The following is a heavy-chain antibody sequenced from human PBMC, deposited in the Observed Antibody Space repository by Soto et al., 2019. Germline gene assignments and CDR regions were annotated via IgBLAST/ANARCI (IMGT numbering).Heavy chain of an antibody. Sequence: QVQLVQSGAEVKKPGSSVKVSCKASGGTFSSYAISWVRQAPGQGLEWMGGIIPIFGTANYAQKFQGRVTITADESTSTAYMELSSLRSEDTAVCYCARRGDYYGSGTVYYYGMDVWGQGTTVTVSS. CDR1: GGTFSSYA. CDR3: ARRGDYYGSGTVYYYGMDV. V-gene: IGHV1-69*01. CDR2: IIPIFGTA. D-gene: IGHD3-10*01. J-gene: IGHJ6*02.